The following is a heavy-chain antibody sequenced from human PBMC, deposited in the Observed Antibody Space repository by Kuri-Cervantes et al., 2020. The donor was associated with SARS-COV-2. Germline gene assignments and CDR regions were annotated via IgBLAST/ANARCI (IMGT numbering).Heavy chain of an antibody. CDR3: AKDLESQQLVRGLVYYYYYMDV. CDR2: ISGSGGST. J-gene: IGHJ6*03. D-gene: IGHD6-13*01. V-gene: IGHV3-23*01. CDR1: GFTFSSYA. Sequence: GESLKISCAASGFTFSSYAMSWVRQAPGKGLEWVSAISGSGGSTYYADSVKGRFTISRDNSKNTLYLQMNSLRAEDTAVYYCAKDLESQQLVRGLVYYYYYMDVWGKGTTVTVSS.